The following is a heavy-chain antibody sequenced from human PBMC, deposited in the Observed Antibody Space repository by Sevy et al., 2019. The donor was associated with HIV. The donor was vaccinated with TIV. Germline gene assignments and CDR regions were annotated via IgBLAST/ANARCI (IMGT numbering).Heavy chain of an antibody. J-gene: IGHJ5*02. CDR1: GFTFSRHA. CDR3: ARSAVADIEAWFDP. Sequence: GGSLRLSCVGSGFTFSRHAMHWVRQAPGKGLEWVAVILYDGSNKYYADSVKGRFTISRDNSKNTLDLEMNSLRPEDTAVYYCARSAVADIEAWFDPWGLGTLVTVSS. CDR2: ILYDGSNK. D-gene: IGHD6-19*01. V-gene: IGHV3-30-3*01.